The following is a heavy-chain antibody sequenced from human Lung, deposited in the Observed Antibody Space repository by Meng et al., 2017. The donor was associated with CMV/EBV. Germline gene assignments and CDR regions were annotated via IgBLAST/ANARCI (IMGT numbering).Heavy chain of an antibody. CDR2: IKTKTDGGTT. CDR3: TAGLYDSGGVDQ. J-gene: IGHJ4*02. Sequence: GESLKISCAASGFTFSSYAMHWVRQAPGKGLEWVGRIKTKTDGGTTDYAAPVKGGFTISRDDSKNTLYMRMNSLKTEDTAVYYCTAGLYDSGGVDQWGQGTLVTVSS. D-gene: IGHD3-22*01. V-gene: IGHV3-15*01. CDR1: GFTFSSYA.